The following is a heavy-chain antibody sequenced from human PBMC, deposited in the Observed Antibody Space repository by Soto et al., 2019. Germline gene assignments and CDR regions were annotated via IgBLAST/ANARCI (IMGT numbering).Heavy chain of an antibody. CDR1: GGSISSYY. CDR2: LYYSGST. J-gene: IGHJ4*02. CDR3: ARQYGYSFDY. D-gene: IGHD1-1*01. V-gene: IGHV4-59*08. Sequence: QVQLQESGPGLVKPSETLSLTCTVSGGSISSYYWSWIRQPPWKGLEWIGYLYYSGSTNYNPSLTSRITISVDTSKNQFSLKLSSVTAADTAVYYCARQYGYSFDYWGQGTLVTVSS.